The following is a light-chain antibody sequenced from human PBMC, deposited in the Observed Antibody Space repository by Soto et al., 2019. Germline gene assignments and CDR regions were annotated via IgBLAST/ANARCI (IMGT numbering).Light chain of an antibody. Sequence: DIVLTQSPASLAVSLGEGATISCKSSQNVLYSYNMKNYLAWFQQTPGQPPKLLIYWASARESGGPDRFSGGGSGTNFTLSISSLQAEEVAVYYCQQYYVTPWTFGQGTKVEVK. V-gene: IGKV4-1*01. CDR2: WAS. CDR3: QQYYVTPWT. J-gene: IGKJ1*01. CDR1: QNVLYSYNMKNY.